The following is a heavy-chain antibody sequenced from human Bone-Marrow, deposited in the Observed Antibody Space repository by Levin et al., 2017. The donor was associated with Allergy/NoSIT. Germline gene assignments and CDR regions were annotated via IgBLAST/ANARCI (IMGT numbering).Heavy chain of an antibody. CDR1: GFTFSGSA. J-gene: IGHJ4*02. Sequence: LSLTCAASGFTFSGSAMHWVRQASGKGLEWVGRIRSKANSYATAYAASVKGRFTISRDDSKNTAYLQMNSLKTEDTAVYYCTRRGGNDLDYWGQGTLVTVSS. CDR2: IRSKANSYAT. V-gene: IGHV3-73*01. D-gene: IGHD3-16*01. CDR3: TRRGGNDLDY.